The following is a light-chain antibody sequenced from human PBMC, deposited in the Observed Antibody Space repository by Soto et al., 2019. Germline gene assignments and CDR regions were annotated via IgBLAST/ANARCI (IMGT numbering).Light chain of an antibody. CDR2: DAS. CDR3: QQQLT. Sequence: EIVLTQSPATLSLSPGERATLSCRASQSVSSFLAWYQQKSGQAPRLLIYDASNRATGITARFSGSGSGTDFTPTISSLEPEDFAVYYCQQQLTFGGGTKVEI. CDR1: QSVSSF. J-gene: IGKJ4*01. V-gene: IGKV3-11*01.